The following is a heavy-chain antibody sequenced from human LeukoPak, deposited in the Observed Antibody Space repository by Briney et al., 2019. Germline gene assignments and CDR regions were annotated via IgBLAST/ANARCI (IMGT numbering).Heavy chain of an antibody. CDR1: GFSFTTYS. J-gene: IGHJ6*04. D-gene: IGHD3-10*01. CDR3: ARGRKITQYGSGSYVV. Sequence: PGGSLRLSCAATGFSFTTYSMNWVRQAPGKGLEWVSYISGSSSTIYYADSVKGRFTISRDNAKNSLYLQMNSLRAADTAVYYCARGRKITQYGSGSYVVWGKGTTVTVSS. CDR2: ISGSSSTI. V-gene: IGHV3-48*01.